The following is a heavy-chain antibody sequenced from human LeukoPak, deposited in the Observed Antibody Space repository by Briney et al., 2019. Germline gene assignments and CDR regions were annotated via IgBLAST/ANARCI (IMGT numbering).Heavy chain of an antibody. Sequence: GGSLRLSCAASGFTFSSYWMHWVRQAPGKGLVWVSRINSDGSSTSYADSVKGRFTISRDNAKNTLYLQMNSLRAEDTAVYYCARAGVAVAGFYYYYYYMDVWGKGTTVTISS. CDR1: GFTFSSYW. CDR2: INSDGSST. D-gene: IGHD6-19*01. CDR3: ARAGVAVAGFYYYYYYMDV. J-gene: IGHJ6*03. V-gene: IGHV3-74*01.